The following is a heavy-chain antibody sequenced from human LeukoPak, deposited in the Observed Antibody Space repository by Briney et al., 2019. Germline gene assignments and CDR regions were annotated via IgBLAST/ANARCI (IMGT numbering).Heavy chain of an antibody. CDR2: IIPIFGTA. CDR3: ARDARWFDP. Sequence: SVNVSCKASGYTFTSYGISWVRQAPGQGLEWMGGIIPIFGTANYAQKFQGRVTITADESTSTAYMELSSLRSEDTAVYYCARDARWFDPWGQGTLVTVSS. CDR1: GYTFTSYG. V-gene: IGHV1-69*13. J-gene: IGHJ5*02.